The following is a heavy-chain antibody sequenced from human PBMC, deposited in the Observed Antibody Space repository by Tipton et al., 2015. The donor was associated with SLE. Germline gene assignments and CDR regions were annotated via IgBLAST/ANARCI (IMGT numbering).Heavy chain of an antibody. Sequence: QLVQSGAEVKKPGSSVKVSCKASGGTFSSYVISWVRQAPGQGLEWMGWISAYNGNTNYAQKLQGRVTMTTDTSTSTAYMELRSLRSDDTAVYYCARGCNRGETYYYYMDVWGKGTTVTVSS. CDR2: ISAYNGNT. CDR1: GGTFSSYV. J-gene: IGHJ6*03. CDR3: ARGCNRGETYYYYMDV. D-gene: IGHD2/OR15-2a*01. V-gene: IGHV1-18*01.